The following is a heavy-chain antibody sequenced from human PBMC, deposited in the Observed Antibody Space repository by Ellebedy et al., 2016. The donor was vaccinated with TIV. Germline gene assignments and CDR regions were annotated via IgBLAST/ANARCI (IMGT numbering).Heavy chain of an antibody. CDR1: GFTFSNFP. CDR3: TKGGVRGIHYYYGAEV. J-gene: IGHJ6*02. D-gene: IGHD3-10*01. V-gene: IGHV3-23*01. CDR2: ISDSGYIT. Sequence: GGSLRLXXEASGFTFSNFPMSWFRQTPGKGLEWGASISDSGYITDYADSVKGRFSVSRDNFKHTLHLHMNSLSDEDTALYYCTKGGVRGIHYYYGAEVWGQGTTVTVSS.